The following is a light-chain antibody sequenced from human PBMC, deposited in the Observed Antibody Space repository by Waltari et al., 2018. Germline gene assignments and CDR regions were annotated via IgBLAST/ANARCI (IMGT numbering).Light chain of an antibody. V-gene: IGLV2-23*02. Sequence: QSALTQPASVSGSPGQAITISCTATSTNVGGYNLVSWYRQYPGKAPELMIFGVSERPSGISNRLSGSKSGNTATLTISGLQAEDEADYYCLSYSGRSDYVFGTGTRV. CDR1: STNVGGYNL. CDR2: GVS. J-gene: IGLJ1*01. CDR3: LSYSGRSDYV.